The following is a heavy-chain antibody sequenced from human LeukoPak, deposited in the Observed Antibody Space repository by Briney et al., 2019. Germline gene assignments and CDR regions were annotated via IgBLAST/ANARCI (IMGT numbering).Heavy chain of an antibody. CDR3: ARGNSGYDPGDAFDI. CDR2: IYYSGST. D-gene: IGHD5-12*01. Sequence: SETLSLTCTVSGGSISSYYWSWIRQPPGKGLEWIGYIYYSGSTNYNPSLKSRVTISVDTSKNQFSLKLSSVTAADTAVYYCARGNSGYDPGDAFDIWAQGTMVTVSS. J-gene: IGHJ3*02. CDR1: GGSISSYY. V-gene: IGHV4-59*01.